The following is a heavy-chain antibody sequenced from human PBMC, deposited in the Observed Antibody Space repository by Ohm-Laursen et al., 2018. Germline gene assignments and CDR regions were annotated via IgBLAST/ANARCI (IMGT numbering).Heavy chain of an antibody. CDR3: ARGRVTMIVVDY. Sequence: SDTLSLTCAVYGGSFSGYYWSWIRQPPGKGLEWIGEINHSGSTNYNPSLKSRVTISVDTSKNQFSLKLSSVTAADTAVYYCARGRVTMIVVDYWGQGTLVTVSS. V-gene: IGHV4-34*01. CDR2: INHSGST. D-gene: IGHD3-22*01. CDR1: GGSFSGYY. J-gene: IGHJ4*02.